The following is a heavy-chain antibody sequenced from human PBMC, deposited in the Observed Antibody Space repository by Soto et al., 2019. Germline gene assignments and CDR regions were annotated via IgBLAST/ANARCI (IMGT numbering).Heavy chain of an antibody. CDR3: ARGALSGVSPWGAFDI. Sequence: SETLSLTCTVSGGSISSGGYYWSWIRQHPGKGLEWIGYIYYSGSTYYNPSLKSRVTISVDTSKNQLSLKLSSVTAADTAVYYCARGALSGVSPWGAFDIWGQGTMVTVSS. J-gene: IGHJ3*02. CDR2: IYYSGST. CDR1: GGSISSGGYY. V-gene: IGHV4-31*03. D-gene: IGHD2-15*01.